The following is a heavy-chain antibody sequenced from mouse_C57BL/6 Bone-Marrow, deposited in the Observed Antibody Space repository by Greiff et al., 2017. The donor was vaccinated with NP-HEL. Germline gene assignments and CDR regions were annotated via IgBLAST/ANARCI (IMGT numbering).Heavy chain of an antibody. CDR1: GFTFSDYY. V-gene: IGHV5-16*01. D-gene: IGHD2-4*01. CDR3: AREGGLRRRTYARDY. CDR2: INYDGSST. Sequence: EVKVVESEGGLVQPGSSMKLSCTTSGFTFSDYYMAWVRQVPEKGLDWVANINYDGSSTYYLDSLKSRFIISRDNAKNILYLQMSSLKSEDTATYYCAREGGLRRRTYARDYWGQGTSVTVSS. J-gene: IGHJ4*01.